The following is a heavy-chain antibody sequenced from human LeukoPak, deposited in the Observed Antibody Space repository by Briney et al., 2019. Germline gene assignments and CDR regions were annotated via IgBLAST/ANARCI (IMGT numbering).Heavy chain of an antibody. V-gene: IGHV3-23*01. D-gene: IGHD1-1*01. Sequence: GGSLRLSCAASGFTFSSYAMSWVRQAPGKGLEWVSGISGSGGSTYYADSVKGRFTIFRDNSKNTLYLQMNSLRVEDTALYYCAKVHGVPYWGQGTLVTVSS. CDR1: GFTFSSYA. CDR2: ISGSGGST. J-gene: IGHJ4*02. CDR3: AKVHGVPY.